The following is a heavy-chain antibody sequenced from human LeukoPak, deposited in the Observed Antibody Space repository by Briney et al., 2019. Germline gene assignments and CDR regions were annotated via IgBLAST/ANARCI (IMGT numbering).Heavy chain of an antibody. CDR3: ARERLLRDGAFDI. D-gene: IGHD5-12*01. CDR2: IYYSGGT. J-gene: IGHJ3*02. CDR1: GGSIYSESYY. V-gene: IGHV4-61*01. Sequence: SETLSLTCTVSGGSIYSESYYWSWIRQPPGKGLEWIGYIYYSGGTNYNPSLKSRVTMSLDTSRDQFSLRLSSVTAADTAVYYCARERLLRDGAFDIWGQGTMVTVSS.